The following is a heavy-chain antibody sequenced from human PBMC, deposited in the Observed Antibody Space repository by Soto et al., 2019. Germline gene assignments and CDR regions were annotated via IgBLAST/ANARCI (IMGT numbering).Heavy chain of an antibody. V-gene: IGHV4-39*02. Sequence: SETLSLTCTVSAGSISSSSYYWGWIRQPQVKGLEWIGSIYYSGSTYYNPSLKSRVNISVDTSKNQFSLELSSLRSEDTAVYYCARDLGGQQHDYYYYMDVWGRGTTVTVSS. D-gene: IGHD6-13*01. CDR2: IYYSGST. CDR3: ARDLGGQQHDYYYYMDV. J-gene: IGHJ6*03. CDR1: AGSISSSSYY.